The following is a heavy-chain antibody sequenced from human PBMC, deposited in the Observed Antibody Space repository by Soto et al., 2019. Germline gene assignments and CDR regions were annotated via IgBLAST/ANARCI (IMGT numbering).Heavy chain of an antibody. CDR3: ARTPTDVAATLFDY. CDR1: GGSISNYY. J-gene: IGHJ4*02. CDR2: IYYSGST. D-gene: IGHD6-13*01. Sequence: SETLSLTCTVSGGSISNYYWSWIRQPPGKGLEWIGYIYYSGSTNYNPSLRSRVTISVDTSKNQFSLKLNSVTAADTAVYYCARTPTDVAATLFDYWGQGTLVTVSS. V-gene: IGHV4-59*08.